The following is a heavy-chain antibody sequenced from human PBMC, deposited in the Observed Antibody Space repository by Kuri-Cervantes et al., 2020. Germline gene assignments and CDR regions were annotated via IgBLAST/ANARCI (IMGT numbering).Heavy chain of an antibody. V-gene: IGHV1-24*01. CDR2: FDPEDGET. J-gene: IGHJ4*02. D-gene: IGHD6-19*01. Sequence: ASVKVSCKVSGYTLTELSMHWVRQAPGKGLEWMGGFDPEDGETIYAQKFQGRVTMTEDTSTDTAYMELSSLRSEDTAVYYCAREIAVAGTLFDFLDYWGQGTLVTVSS. CDR3: AREIAVAGTLFDFLDY. CDR1: GYTLTELS.